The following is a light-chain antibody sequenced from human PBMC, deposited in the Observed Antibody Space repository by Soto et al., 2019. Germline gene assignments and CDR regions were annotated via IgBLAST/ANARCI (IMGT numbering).Light chain of an antibody. J-gene: IGKJ4*01. CDR2: AAS. CDR3: QQANSFPLT. CDR1: QSASSD. Sequence: EIVMSRSLATLSLSPGGRATLSCGARQSASSDFAWHHQQPRPPPRLIIYAASTTATRTPASFSGSGSGTESTPTISRLPPEDFATYYCQQANSFPLTFGGGTKVDIK. V-gene: IGKV3-15*01.